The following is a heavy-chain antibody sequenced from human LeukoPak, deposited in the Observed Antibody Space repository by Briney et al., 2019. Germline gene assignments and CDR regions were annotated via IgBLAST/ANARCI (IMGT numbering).Heavy chain of an antibody. D-gene: IGHD6-19*01. CDR1: EFSVGSNY. V-gene: IGHV3-69-1*01. Sequence: GGSLRLSCAASEFSVGSNYMTWVRQAPGKGLEWVSYISSSSTIYYADSVKGRFTISRDNAKNSLYLQMNSLRAEDTAVYYCARTRVAVAGSAFDIWGQGTTVTISS. CDR2: ISSSSTI. J-gene: IGHJ3*02. CDR3: ARTRVAVAGSAFDI.